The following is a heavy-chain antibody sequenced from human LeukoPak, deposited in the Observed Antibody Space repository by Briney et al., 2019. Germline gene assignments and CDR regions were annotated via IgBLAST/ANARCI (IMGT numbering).Heavy chain of an antibody. V-gene: IGHV4-59*01. J-gene: IGHJ6*03. CDR3: ARVLPNLEWLPHYYMDV. Sequence: PSETLSLTCTVSGGSISSYYWSWIRQPPGKGLEWIWYIYYSGSTNYNHSLKSRVTISVDTSKNQFSMKLSSVTAADTAVYYCARVLPNLEWLPHYYMDVWGKGTTVTVAS. D-gene: IGHD3-3*01. CDR1: GGSISSYY. CDR2: IYYSGST.